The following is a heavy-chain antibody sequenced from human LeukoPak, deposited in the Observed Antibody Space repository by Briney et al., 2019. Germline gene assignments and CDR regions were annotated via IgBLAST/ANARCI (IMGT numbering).Heavy chain of an antibody. D-gene: IGHD2-15*01. CDR3: ARAGGYCGRISCPYYFDY. CDR1: GYTFTSYD. Sequence: ASVKVSCKASGYTFTSYDINWVRQAPGQGREWMGWMNPNSGNTGYAQKFQGRVTMTRNTSISTAYMELSSLRSEDTAVYYCARAGGYCGRISCPYYFDYWGQGSLVAVSS. CDR2: MNPNSGNT. V-gene: IGHV1-8*01. J-gene: IGHJ4*02.